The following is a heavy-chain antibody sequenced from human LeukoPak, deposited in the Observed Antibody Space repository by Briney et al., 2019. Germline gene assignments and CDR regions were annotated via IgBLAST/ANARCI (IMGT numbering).Heavy chain of an antibody. CDR3: AKLSGIEMATIGIDY. Sequence: GGSLRLSCAASGFTFSSYAMSWVRQAPGKGLEWVSVISGSGESTYYADPVKGRFTISGDNSKNTLYLQMNSLRAEDTAVYYCAKLSGIEMATIGIDYWGQGTLVTVSS. V-gene: IGHV3-23*01. J-gene: IGHJ4*02. CDR1: GFTFSSYA. D-gene: IGHD5-24*01. CDR2: ISGSGEST.